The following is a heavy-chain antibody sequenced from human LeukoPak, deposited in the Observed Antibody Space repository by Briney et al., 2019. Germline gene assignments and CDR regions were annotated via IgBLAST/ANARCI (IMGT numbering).Heavy chain of an antibody. J-gene: IGHJ4*02. CDR1: GGSISNNY. V-gene: IGHV4-59*01. D-gene: IGHD1-26*01. CDR3: ARGDPSGRPGIAFDY. CDR2: FHDSEST. Sequence: SETLSLTCTVSGGSISNNYWSWIRQPPGKGLEWIGHFHDSESTNYNTSLKSRVTISVDTSKNQFSLKLSSVTAADTAVYYCARGDPSGRPGIAFDYWGQGTLVTVSS.